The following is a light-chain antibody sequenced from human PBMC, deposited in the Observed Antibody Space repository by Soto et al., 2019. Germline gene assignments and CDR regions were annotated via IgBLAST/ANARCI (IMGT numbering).Light chain of an antibody. CDR3: SSYTSSNTVV. Sequence: QSVLTQPASVSGSPGQSITISCTGASSDVGGYKYVSWYQQHPGKAPKLMIYEVSSRPSGVSNRFSGSKSGNTASLTISGLQAEDEADYYCSSYTSSNTVVFGGGTKLTVL. J-gene: IGLJ2*01. V-gene: IGLV2-14*01. CDR2: EVS. CDR1: SSDVGGYKY.